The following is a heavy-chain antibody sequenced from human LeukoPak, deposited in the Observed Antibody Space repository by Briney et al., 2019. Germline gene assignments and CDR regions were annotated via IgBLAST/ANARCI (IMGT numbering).Heavy chain of an antibody. J-gene: IGHJ4*02. Sequence: ASVKVSCKASGYTFTGYYMHWVRQAPGQGLEWMGWINPNSGGTNYAQKFQGRVTMTRDTSISTAYMELSRLRSDDTAVYYCARGPLDTAMGPPDYWGQGTLVTVSS. CDR2: INPNSGGT. CDR3: ARGPLDTAMGPPDY. CDR1: GYTFTGYY. D-gene: IGHD5-18*01. V-gene: IGHV1-2*02.